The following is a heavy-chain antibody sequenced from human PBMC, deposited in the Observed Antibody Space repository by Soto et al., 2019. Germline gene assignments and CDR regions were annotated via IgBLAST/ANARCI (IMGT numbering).Heavy chain of an antibody. J-gene: IGHJ4*02. Sequence: SETLSLTCTVSGDSIRNYYWSWIRQPPGKGLEWIGSMYYSGSTNYNPSLKSQVIISADTSKNHFSLNLSSVTAADTAVYYCARGHTYGTFAYWGQGTLVTVSS. CDR3: ARGHTYGTFAY. CDR2: MYYSGST. CDR1: GDSIRNYY. D-gene: IGHD5-18*01. V-gene: IGHV4-59*01.